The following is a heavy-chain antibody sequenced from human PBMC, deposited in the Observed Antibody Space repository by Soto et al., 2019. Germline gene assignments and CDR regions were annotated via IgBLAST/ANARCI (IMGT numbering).Heavy chain of an antibody. J-gene: IGHJ4*02. D-gene: IGHD3-22*01. CDR3: ARDPSYDRGPDFGS. CDR1: GFTFSLYW. Sequence: PGGSLRLSCAASGFTFSLYWMSWVRRAPGKGLEWVANIKQDGSEKYYVGSVRGRFTISRDNAKNSLYLQMNSLRDEDTAVYYCARDPSYDRGPDFGSWGQGTQVTVSS. CDR2: IKQDGSEK. V-gene: IGHV3-7*01.